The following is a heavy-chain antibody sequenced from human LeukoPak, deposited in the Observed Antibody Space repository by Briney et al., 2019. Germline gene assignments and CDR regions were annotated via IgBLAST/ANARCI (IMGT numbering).Heavy chain of an antibody. CDR2: IHQSGIT. V-gene: IGHV4-30-2*01. D-gene: IGHD2/OR15-2a*01. Sequence: SQTLCLTCNVSGDSINSGGFYWNWIRQPPGKGLEWIAYIHQSGITVSNPSLKSRLTLSIDASKNQFSLRLTSVTVADTAVYYCARDLESCSTTSCFTWGQGTLVTVSS. J-gene: IGHJ5*02. CDR3: ARDLESCSTTSCFT. CDR1: GDSINSGGFY.